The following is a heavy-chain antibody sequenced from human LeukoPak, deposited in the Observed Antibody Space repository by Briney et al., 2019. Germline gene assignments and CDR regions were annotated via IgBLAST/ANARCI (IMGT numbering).Heavy chain of an antibody. V-gene: IGHV1-69*05. CDR1: GGTFSSYA. Sequence: SVKVSCXASGGTFSSYAISWVRQAPGQGLEWMGGIIPIFGTANYAQKFQGRVTITTDESTSTAYMELSSLRSEDTAVYYCASNPDHDSSGSPVDYWGQGTLVTVSS. CDR2: IIPIFGTA. J-gene: IGHJ4*02. D-gene: IGHD3-22*01. CDR3: ASNPDHDSSGSPVDY.